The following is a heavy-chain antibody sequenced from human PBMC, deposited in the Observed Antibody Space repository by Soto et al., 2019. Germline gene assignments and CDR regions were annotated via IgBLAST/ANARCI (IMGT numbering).Heavy chain of an antibody. CDR1: GYTFTSYG. J-gene: IGHJ4*02. CDR3: ARDLSDFWSGYHKPPFDY. D-gene: IGHD3-3*01. Sequence: VASVKVSCKASGYTFTSYGISWVRQAPGQGLEWMGWISAYNGNTNYAQKLQGRVTMTTDTSTSTAYMELRSLRSDDTAVYYCARDLSDFWSGYHKPPFDYWGQGTLVTVSS. V-gene: IGHV1-18*01. CDR2: ISAYNGNT.